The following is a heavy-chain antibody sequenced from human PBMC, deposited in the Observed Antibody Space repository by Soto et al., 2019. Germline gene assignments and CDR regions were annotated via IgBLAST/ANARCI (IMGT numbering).Heavy chain of an antibody. D-gene: IGHD6-19*01. Sequence: EVQLLESGGGLVQPGGSLRLSCAASGFTFSSYAMSWVRQAPGKGLEWVSAISGSGGSTYYADSVKGRFTISRDNSKNTLYLQMNSLRAEDTAVYYCAKDQRSRIAVAGTSTYYFDYWGQGTLVTVSS. J-gene: IGHJ4*02. CDR1: GFTFSSYA. CDR2: ISGSGGST. V-gene: IGHV3-23*01. CDR3: AKDQRSRIAVAGTSTYYFDY.